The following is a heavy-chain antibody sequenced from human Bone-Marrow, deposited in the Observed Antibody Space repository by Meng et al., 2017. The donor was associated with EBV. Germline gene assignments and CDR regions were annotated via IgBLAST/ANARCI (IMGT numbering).Heavy chain of an antibody. CDR2: ISGSGGST. J-gene: IGHJ4*02. V-gene: IGHV3-23*01. CDR3: AKIDAVDHYYDSSGYYSD. CDR1: GFTFSSYA. Sequence: EVQLLESGGGLVQPGGSLRLSCAASGFTFSSYAMSWVRQAPGKGLEWVSAISGSGGSTYYADSVKGRFTISRDNSKNTLYLQMNSLRAEDTAVYYCAKIDAVDHYYDSSGYYSDGGQGTLVTVSS. D-gene: IGHD3-22*01.